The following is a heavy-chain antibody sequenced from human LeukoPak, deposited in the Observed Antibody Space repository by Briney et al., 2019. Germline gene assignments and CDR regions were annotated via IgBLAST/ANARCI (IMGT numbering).Heavy chain of an antibody. Sequence: PGESLKISCKGSGYSFSSYWINWVRQMPGKGLEWMGRIDPSDSYTNYNPSFQGHVTISADKSISTAYLQWSSLMASDTAMYYCARHTTSDYWGQGNHVTVSS. J-gene: IGHJ4*02. CDR3: ARHTTSDY. CDR2: IDPSDSYT. D-gene: IGHD1-26*01. CDR1: GYSFSSYW. V-gene: IGHV5-10-1*01.